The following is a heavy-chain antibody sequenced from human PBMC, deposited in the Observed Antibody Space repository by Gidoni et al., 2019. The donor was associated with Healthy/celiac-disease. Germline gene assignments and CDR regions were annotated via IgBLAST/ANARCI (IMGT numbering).Heavy chain of an antibody. CDR3: ARDAPHYYGSGSRHNWFDP. CDR2: IIPIFGTA. Sequence: QVQLVQSGAEVKKPGSSVKVSCKASGGTFSSHVISWVRQAPGPGLEWMGEIIPIFGTANYAQKFQGRVTITADESTSTAYMELSSLRSEDTAVYYCARDAPHYYGSGSRHNWFDPWGQGTLVTVSS. D-gene: IGHD3-10*01. CDR1: GGTFSSHV. J-gene: IGHJ5*02. V-gene: IGHV1-69*01.